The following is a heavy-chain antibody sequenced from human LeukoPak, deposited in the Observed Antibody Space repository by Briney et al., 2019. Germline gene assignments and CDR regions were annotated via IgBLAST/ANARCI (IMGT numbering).Heavy chain of an antibody. CDR1: GSTFSSYG. Sequence: PGGSLRLSCAASGSTFSSYGMHWVRQAPGKGLEWVSAISGSGGSTYYADSVKGWFTISRDNSKNTLYLQMNSLRAEDTAVYYCAKDPLTYYYDSSGYQIFDYWGQGTLVTVSS. D-gene: IGHD3-22*01. J-gene: IGHJ4*02. CDR2: ISGSGGST. CDR3: AKDPLTYYYDSSGYQIFDY. V-gene: IGHV3-23*01.